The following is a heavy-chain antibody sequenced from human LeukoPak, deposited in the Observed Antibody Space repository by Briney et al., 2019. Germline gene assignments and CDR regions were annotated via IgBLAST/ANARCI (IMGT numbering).Heavy chain of an antibody. CDR3: ARAPYYDYVWGSYRYSGPEYRSWYFDL. V-gene: IGHV1-69*05. J-gene: IGHJ2*01. Sequence: ASVKVSCKASGGTFSSYAISWVRQAPGQGLEWMGGIIPIFGTANYAQKFQGRVTITTDESTSTAYMELSSLRSEDTAVYYCARAPYYDYVWGSYRYSGPEYRSWYFDLWGRGTLVTVSS. D-gene: IGHD3-16*02. CDR2: IIPIFGTA. CDR1: GGTFSSYA.